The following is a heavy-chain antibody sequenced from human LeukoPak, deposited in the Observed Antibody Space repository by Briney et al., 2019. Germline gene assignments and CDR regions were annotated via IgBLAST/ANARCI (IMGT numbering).Heavy chain of an antibody. CDR2: IYYSGST. CDR1: GGSISSYY. J-gene: IGHJ4*02. V-gene: IGHV4-59*01. D-gene: IGHD5-24*01. Sequence: PSETLSLTCTVPGGSISSYYWTWIRQPPGKGLEWIGYIYYSGSTSYNPSLMSRVTFSVDTPRNQFSLRLTSVTAADTAVYYCARVSSGSRRGGYNVVDYWGQGTLVTVSS. CDR3: ARVSSGSRRGGYNVVDY.